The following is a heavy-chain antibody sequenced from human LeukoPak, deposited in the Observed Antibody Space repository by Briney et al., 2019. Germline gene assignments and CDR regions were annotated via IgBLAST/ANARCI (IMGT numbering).Heavy chain of an antibody. CDR3: ARQFSGFHYYFDY. V-gene: IGHV5-51*01. D-gene: IGHD5-12*01. CDR2: IYPGDSDT. Sequence: GIIYPGDSDTRYSPSFQGQVTISADKSISTAYLQWSSLKASDTAMYYCARQFSGFHYYFDYWGQGTLVTVSS. J-gene: IGHJ4*02.